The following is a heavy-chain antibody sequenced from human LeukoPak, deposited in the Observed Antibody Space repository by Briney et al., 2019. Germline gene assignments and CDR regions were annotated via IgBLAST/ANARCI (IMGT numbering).Heavy chain of an antibody. V-gene: IGHV1-24*01. J-gene: IGHJ6*03. CDR1: GYTLTELS. CDR2: FDPEDGET. D-gene: IGHD1-26*01. CDR3: ATGPLVEYYYMDV. Sequence: ASVKFSCKVSGYTLTELSMHCVRQAPGKGLEWMESFDPEDGETIYAQKFQGRVTMTEDTSTDTAYMELSSLRSEDTAVYYCATGPLVEYYYMDVWGKGTTVTVSS.